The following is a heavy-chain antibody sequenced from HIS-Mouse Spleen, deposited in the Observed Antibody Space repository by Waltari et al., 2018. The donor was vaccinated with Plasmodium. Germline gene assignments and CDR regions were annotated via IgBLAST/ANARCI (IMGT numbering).Heavy chain of an antibody. Sequence: QVQLVQSGAEVKKPGASVKVSCKASGYTFTGYYMHWVRQAPGQGLEWMGWISPYNGNTHFAQKLQGRVTMTTDTSTSTAYMELRSLRSDDTAVYYCARGSAGDAFDIWGQGTMVTVSS. D-gene: IGHD6-19*01. CDR3: ARGSAGDAFDI. CDR1: GYTFTGYY. V-gene: IGHV1-18*04. CDR2: ISPYNGNT. J-gene: IGHJ3*02.